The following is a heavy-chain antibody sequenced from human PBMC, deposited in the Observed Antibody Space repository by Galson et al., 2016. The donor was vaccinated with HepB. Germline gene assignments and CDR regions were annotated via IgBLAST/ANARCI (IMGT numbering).Heavy chain of an antibody. V-gene: IGHV6-1*01. CDR2: TFYRSNWQN. J-gene: IGHJ4*02. CDR1: GDSVSSNSAG. Sequence: CAISGDSVSSNSAGWNWIRQSPSRGLEWLGRTFYRSNWQNDYAESVKSRISINPDTSKNQFSLQLNSVTAADTAVYYCARAQNRELAVDYWGQGALVTVSS. D-gene: IGHD1-1*01. CDR3: ARAQNRELAVDY.